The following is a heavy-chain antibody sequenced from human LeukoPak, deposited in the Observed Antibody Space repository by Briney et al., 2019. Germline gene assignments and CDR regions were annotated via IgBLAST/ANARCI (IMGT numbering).Heavy chain of an antibody. CDR3: ARGYSHGYNYFDY. CDR1: GGSISSYY. J-gene: IGHJ4*02. D-gene: IGHD6-13*01. Sequence: SVTLSLTCTVSGGSISSYYWSWIRQPPGKGLEWIGYIYYSGSTNYNPSLKSRDTISVDTSKNQFSLKLSSVTAADTAVYYCARGYSHGYNYFDYWGQGTLVTVSS. CDR2: IYYSGST. V-gene: IGHV4-59*08.